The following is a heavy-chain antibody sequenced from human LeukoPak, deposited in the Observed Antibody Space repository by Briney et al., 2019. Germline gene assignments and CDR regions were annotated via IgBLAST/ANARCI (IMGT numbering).Heavy chain of an antibody. J-gene: IGHJ3*02. CDR1: GYTFTGYY. D-gene: IGHD2-2*01. V-gene: IGHV1-2*02. CDR2: INPNSGGT. CDR3: ARAVTRYCSSTSCYYVI. Sequence: ASVKVSCKASGYTFTGYYTHWVLQAPGQGLEWMGWINPNSGGTNYAQKFQGRVTMTRDTSISTAYMELSRPRSDDTAVYYCARAVTRYCSSTSCYYVIWGQGTMVTVSS.